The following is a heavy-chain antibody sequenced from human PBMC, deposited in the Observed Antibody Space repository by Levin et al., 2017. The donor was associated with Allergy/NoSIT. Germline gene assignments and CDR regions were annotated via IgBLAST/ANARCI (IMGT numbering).Heavy chain of an antibody. CDR1: GGTFRRYG. CDR3: ARTAKKRSDTSGWFVPFDF. Sequence: SVKVSCKASGGTFRRYGISWVRQAPGQGPEWMGGIIPVFGTANYAQKFQGRVTITADASASTVYMELSSLRSDDTAVYHCARTAKKRSDTSGWFVPFDFWGQGTLITVSS. V-gene: IGHV1-69*13. J-gene: IGHJ4*02. CDR2: IIPVFGTA. D-gene: IGHD6-19*01.